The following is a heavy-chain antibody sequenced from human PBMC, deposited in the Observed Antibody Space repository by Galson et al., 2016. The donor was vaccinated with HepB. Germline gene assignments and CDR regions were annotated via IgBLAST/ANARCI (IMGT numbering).Heavy chain of an antibody. D-gene: IGHD5-24*01. V-gene: IGHV3-48*04. CDR2: IESYSKII. CDR3: ARDGPNYNYDF. Sequence: SLRLSCAASGFTFKKYGFNWVRLTPGKGQEWLSYIESYSKIIRYTDSVRGRFTVSRDNAKNSVYLQLSGLRVEETAIYYCARDGPNYNYDFWGQGTLVTVFS. CDR1: GFTFKKYG. J-gene: IGHJ4*02.